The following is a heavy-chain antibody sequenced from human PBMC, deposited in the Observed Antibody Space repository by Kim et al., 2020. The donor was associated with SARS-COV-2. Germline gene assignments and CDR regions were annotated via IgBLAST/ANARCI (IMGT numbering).Heavy chain of an antibody. J-gene: IGHJ5*02. D-gene: IGHD3-3*01. CDR1: GGSFSSYY. V-gene: IGHV4-34*01. CDR3: TAWGRTTVSGVVTQFTKWFDP. Sequence: SETLSLTCAVYGGSFSSYYWSWIRQAPGKGLEWIGEIDQSGSTKYSPSLKTRVTISVDRSKKQFSLKLNSVTAADTAVYFCTAWGRTTVSGVVTQFTKWFDPWGQGTLVTVAS. CDR2: IDQSGST.